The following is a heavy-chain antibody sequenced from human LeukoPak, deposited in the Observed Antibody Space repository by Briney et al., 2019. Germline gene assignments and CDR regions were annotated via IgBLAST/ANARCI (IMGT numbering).Heavy chain of an antibody. CDR1: GFTFSSYS. CDR2: VSYDGSNK. Sequence: HPGGSLRLSCAASGFTFSSYSMNWVRQAPGKGLEWVAVVSYDGSNKYYADSVKGRFTISRDNSKNTLYLQMNSLRAEDTAVYYSVGGPEGDYGWFDPWGQGTLVTVSS. CDR3: VGGPEGDYGWFDP. D-gene: IGHD4-17*01. V-gene: IGHV3-30*03. J-gene: IGHJ5*02.